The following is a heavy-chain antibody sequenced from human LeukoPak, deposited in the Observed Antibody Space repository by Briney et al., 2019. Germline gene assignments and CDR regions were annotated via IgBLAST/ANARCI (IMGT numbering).Heavy chain of an antibody. CDR2: ISSSSSTI. V-gene: IGHV3-48*04. CDR3: ARVSPKNYMDV. Sequence: GGSLRLSCAASGFTFSSYSMNWVRQAPGKGLEWVSYISSSSSTIYYADSVKGRFTISRDNANNSLYLQMNSLRAEDTAVYYCARVSPKNYMDVWGKGTTVTVSS. J-gene: IGHJ6*03. CDR1: GFTFSSYS.